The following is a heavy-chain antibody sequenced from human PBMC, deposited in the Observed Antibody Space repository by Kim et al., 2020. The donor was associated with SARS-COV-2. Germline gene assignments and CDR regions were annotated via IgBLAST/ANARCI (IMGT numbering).Heavy chain of an antibody. V-gene: IGHV4-39*01. CDR2: IYYSGST. J-gene: IGHJ6*03. CDR3: ARHRGYSYGTPHYYMDV. CDR1: GGSISSSSYY. Sequence: SETLSLTCTVSGGSISSSSYYWGWIRQPPGKGLEWIGSIYYSGSTYYNPSLKSRVTISVDTSKNQFSLKLSSVTAADTAVYYCARHRGYSYGTPHYYMDVWGKGTTVTVSS. D-gene: IGHD5-18*01.